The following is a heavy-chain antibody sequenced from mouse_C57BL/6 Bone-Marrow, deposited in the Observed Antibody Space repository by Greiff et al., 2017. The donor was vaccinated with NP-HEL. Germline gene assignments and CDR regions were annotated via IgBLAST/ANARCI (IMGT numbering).Heavy chain of an antibody. V-gene: IGHV1-64*01. Sequence: QVQLQQPGAELVKPGASVKLSCKASGYTFTSYWMHWVKQRPGQGLEWIGMIHPNSGSTNYNEKFKSKATLTVDKSSSTAYMQRSSLTSEDSAVYYCARLLYYYGGSYGYFDVGGTGTTVTVSS. J-gene: IGHJ1*03. CDR1: GYTFTSYW. D-gene: IGHD1-1*01. CDR3: ARLLYYYGGSYGYFDV. CDR2: IHPNSGST.